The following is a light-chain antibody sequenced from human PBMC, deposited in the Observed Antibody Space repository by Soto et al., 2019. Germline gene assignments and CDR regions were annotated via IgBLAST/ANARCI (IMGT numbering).Light chain of an antibody. V-gene: IGLV2-14*01. CDR1: SSDIGGYNY. CDR2: DVS. Sequence: QSALTQPASVSGSPGQSTTISCTGTSSDIGGYNYVSWYQQLPGEAPKLIIYDVSDRPSGVSTRFSGSKSGNTASLTISGLRAEDEGDYYCSSCTSRHTYVFGTGTKLTVL. CDR3: SSCTSRHTYV. J-gene: IGLJ1*01.